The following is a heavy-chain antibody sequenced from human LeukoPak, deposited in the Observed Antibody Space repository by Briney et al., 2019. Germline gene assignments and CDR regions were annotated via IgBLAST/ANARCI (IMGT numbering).Heavy chain of an antibody. D-gene: IGHD5-18*01. CDR2: VKSKAYGGTT. V-gene: IGHV3-15*01. CDR3: ATEYYRNGYNY. CDR1: GFTFSSYG. J-gene: IGHJ4*02. Sequence: PGGSLRLSCAASGFTFSSYGMHWVRQAPGRGLEWVGHVKSKAYGGTTDYAAPVKGRFTISRDDSKNTLFLQMNSLKTEDAAVYYCATEYYRNGYNYWGQGTQVTVSS.